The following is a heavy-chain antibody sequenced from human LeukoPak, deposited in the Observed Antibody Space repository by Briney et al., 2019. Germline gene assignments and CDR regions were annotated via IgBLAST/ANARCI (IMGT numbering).Heavy chain of an antibody. CDR1: GGSFSGYY. Sequence: SETLSLTCSVYGGSFSGYYWSWIRQPPGKGLEWIGEINHSGSTNYNPSLKSRVTISVDTSKNQFSLKLSSVTAADTAVYYCARAYGDNDYWGQGTLVTVSS. V-gene: IGHV4-34*01. J-gene: IGHJ4*02. CDR3: ARAYGDNDY. CDR2: INHSGST. D-gene: IGHD4-17*01.